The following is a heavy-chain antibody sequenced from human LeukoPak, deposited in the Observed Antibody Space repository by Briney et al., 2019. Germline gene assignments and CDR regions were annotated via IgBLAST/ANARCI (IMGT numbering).Heavy chain of an antibody. CDR3: ARARRFASHFDY. CDR1: GGSISSYY. J-gene: IGHJ4*02. CDR2: IYYSGST. Sequence: PSETLSLTCTVSGGSISSYYWSWIRQPPGKGLEWIGYIYYSGSTNYNPSLKSRVTISVDTSKNQFSLKLSSVTAADTAVYYCARARRFASHFDYWGQGTLVTVSS. D-gene: IGHD3-10*01. V-gene: IGHV4-59*12.